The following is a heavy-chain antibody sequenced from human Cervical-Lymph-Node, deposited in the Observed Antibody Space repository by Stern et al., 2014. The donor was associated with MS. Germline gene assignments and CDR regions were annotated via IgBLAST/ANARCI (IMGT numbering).Heavy chain of an antibody. Sequence: EVQLVESGGGLVKPGGSLRLSCGASGFTFTTAWMNWVRQAPGKGPEWVGRIKTKADGGAADYTALVKGRFSISRDDSKSMLYLQMNGLETEDTAVYYCTTKGPSDS. V-gene: IGHV3-15*01. J-gene: IGHJ5*01. CDR2: IKTKADGGAA. CDR3: TTKGPSDS. CDR1: GFTFTTAW.